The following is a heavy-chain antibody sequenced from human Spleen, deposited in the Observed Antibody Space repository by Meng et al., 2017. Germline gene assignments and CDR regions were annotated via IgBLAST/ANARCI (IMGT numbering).Heavy chain of an antibody. CDR2: IYQSGST. CDR1: GYSISSGYN. CDR3: ASSLGELSPY. J-gene: IGHJ4*02. Sequence: GSLRLSCAVSGYSISSGYNWGWIRQSPGKGLEWIGSIYQSGSTYYNPSLKSRVTISVDTSKNQFSLKLSSVTAADTAVYYCASSLGELSPYWGQGTLVTVSS. V-gene: IGHV4-38-2*01. D-gene: IGHD3-16*02.